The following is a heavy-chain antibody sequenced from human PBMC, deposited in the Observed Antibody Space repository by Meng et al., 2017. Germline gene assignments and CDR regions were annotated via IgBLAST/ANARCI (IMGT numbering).Heavy chain of an antibody. CDR3: ARGDWGSLSFDY. V-gene: IGHV1-2*06. J-gene: IGHJ4*02. Sequence: QVPLVQSGAEVKKPGAPVKVSCKASGYTFTGYYKHWVRQAPGPGLEWMGRINPNSGSTNYAQKFQGRVTMTRDTSISTAYMELSRLRSDDTAVYYCARGDWGSLSFDYWGQGTLVTVSS. CDR1: GYTFTGYY. D-gene: IGHD7-27*01. CDR2: INPNSGST.